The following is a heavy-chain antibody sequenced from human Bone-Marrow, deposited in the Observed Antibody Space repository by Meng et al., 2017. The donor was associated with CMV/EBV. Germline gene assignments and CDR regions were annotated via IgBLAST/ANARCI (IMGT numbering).Heavy chain of an antibody. J-gene: IGHJ6*02. V-gene: IGHV3-7*03. Sequence: GGSLRLSCAASGLTFSSYWMNWVRQAPGKGLEWVANIKQDGSEKYYVDSVKGRFTISRDNAKNSLYLQMNSLKTEDSAVYYCGLDLGYYFYYGMDVWGQGTTVTVSS. CDR3: GLDLGYYFYYGMDV. CDR2: IKQDGSEK. CDR1: GLTFSSYW.